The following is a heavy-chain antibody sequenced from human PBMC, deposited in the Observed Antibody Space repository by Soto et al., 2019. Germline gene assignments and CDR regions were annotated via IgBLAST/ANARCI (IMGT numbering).Heavy chain of an antibody. D-gene: IGHD3-22*01. J-gene: IGHJ3*02. CDR3: ARDPPTHDSSGYYSEGEAFDI. CDR2: IWYDGSNK. V-gene: IGHV3-33*01. Sequence: QVQLVESGGGVVQPGRSLRLSCAASGFTFSSYGMHWVRQAPGKGLEWVAVIWYDGSNKYYADSVKGRFTISRDNSKNTLYLQMNSLRAEDTAVYYCARDPPTHDSSGYYSEGEAFDIWGQGTMVTVSS. CDR1: GFTFSSYG.